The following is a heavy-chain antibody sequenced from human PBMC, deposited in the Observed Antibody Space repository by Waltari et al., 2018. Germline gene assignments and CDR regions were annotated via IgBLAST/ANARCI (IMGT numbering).Heavy chain of an antibody. CDR1: GFSFEAYA. V-gene: IGHV3-30*04. J-gene: IGHJ6*02. Sequence: QAHLVESGGGVVQPGESLRLPCPASGFSFEAYAVHWVRHAPGKGLEWLPVISYDGKIYCKAESVKGRFTISRDNSKSTLFLQMNNLRREDTAVYYCARVRWDWNFSREGDTTFYYYAMDIWGQGTTVTVSS. D-gene: IGHD1-7*01. CDR3: ARVRWDWNFSREGDTTFYYYAMDI. CDR2: ISYDGKIY.